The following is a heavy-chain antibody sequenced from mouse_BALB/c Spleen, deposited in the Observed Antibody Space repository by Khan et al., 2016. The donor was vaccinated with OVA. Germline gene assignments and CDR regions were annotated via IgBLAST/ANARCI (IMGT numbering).Heavy chain of an antibody. CDR3: SRNYDYDEGLAY. Sequence: QVQLKESGPGLVQPSQSLSITCTVSGFSLTSYGVHWVRQSPGKGLEWLGMIWSGGITDYNAAFISRLTINKDNYKSQVFFKMNSLQTNDTAIYYCSRNYDYDEGLAYWGQGTLVTVSA. D-gene: IGHD2-4*01. V-gene: IGHV2-2*02. CDR2: IWSGGIT. CDR1: GFSLTSYG. J-gene: IGHJ3*01.